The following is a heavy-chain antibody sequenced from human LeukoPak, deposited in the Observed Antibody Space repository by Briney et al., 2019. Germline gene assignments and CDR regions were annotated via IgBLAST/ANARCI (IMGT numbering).Heavy chain of an antibody. V-gene: IGHV4-59*08. J-gene: IGHJ4*02. CDR2: ICYSGST. D-gene: IGHD2-21*02. CDR3: ARHGNPYCGGDCYRGEFDY. Sequence: SETLSLTCTVSGGSISSYYWSWIRQPPGKGLEWIGYICYSGSTNYNPSLKSRVTISVDTSKNQFSLKLSSVTAADTAVYYCARHGNPYCGGDCYRGEFDYWGQGTLVTVSS. CDR1: GGSISSYY.